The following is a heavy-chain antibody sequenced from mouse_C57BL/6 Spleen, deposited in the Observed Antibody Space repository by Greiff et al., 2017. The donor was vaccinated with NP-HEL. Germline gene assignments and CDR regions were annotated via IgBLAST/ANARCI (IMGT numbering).Heavy chain of an antibody. CDR2: IDPSDSYT. D-gene: IGHD2-4*01. V-gene: IGHV1-69*01. CDR3: ARSGRSDDYDVDLNWYFDV. J-gene: IGHJ1*03. Sequence: QVQLQQPGAELVMPGASVKLSCKASGYTFTSYWMHWVKQRPGQGLEWIGEIDPSDSYTNYNQKFKGKSTLTVDKSSSTAYMQLSSLTSEDSAVYDCARSGRSDDYDVDLNWYFDVWGTGTTVTVSS. CDR1: GYTFTSYW.